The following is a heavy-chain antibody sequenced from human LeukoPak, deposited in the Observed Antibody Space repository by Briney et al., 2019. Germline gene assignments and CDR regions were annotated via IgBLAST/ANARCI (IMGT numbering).Heavy chain of an antibody. Sequence: GGSLRLSCAASGFTFSSYSMNWVRQAPGKGLEWVSSISSSSSYIYYADSVKGRFTISRDNAKNSLYLQMNSLRAEDTAVYYCASRGRRDGYNHLDYWGQGTLVTVSP. J-gene: IGHJ4*02. CDR3: ASRGRRDGYNHLDY. V-gene: IGHV3-21*01. D-gene: IGHD5-24*01. CDR2: ISSSSSYI. CDR1: GFTFSSYS.